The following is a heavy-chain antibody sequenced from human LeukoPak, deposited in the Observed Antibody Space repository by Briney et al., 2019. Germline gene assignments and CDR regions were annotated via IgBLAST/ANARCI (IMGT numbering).Heavy chain of an antibody. CDR3: ARDIGYGTFDY. CDR2: IYYSGST. CDR1: GGSISSYY. J-gene: IGHJ4*02. Sequence: PSETLSLTCTVSGGSISSYYWSWIRQPPGKGLVWIGYIYYSGSTNYNPSLKSRVTISVDTSKNQFSLKLSSVTAADTAVYYCARDIGYGTFDYWGQGTLVTVSS. V-gene: IGHV4-59*01. D-gene: IGHD1-7*01.